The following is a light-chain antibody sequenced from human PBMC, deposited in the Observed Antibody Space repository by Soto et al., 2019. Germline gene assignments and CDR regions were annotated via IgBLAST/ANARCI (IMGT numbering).Light chain of an antibody. J-gene: IGKJ1*01. V-gene: IGKV4-1*01. CDR3: QQYYSTPWT. CDR2: WAS. CDR1: QSVLYSSNDKNY. Sequence: DIVMPQSPDSLAVSLGERAAINCKSSQSVLYSSNDKNYLAWYQQKPGQPPKLLIYWASTRESGVPDRFSGSGSGTDFTLTISSLQAADVAVYYCQQYYSTPWTLGQGTKVDIK.